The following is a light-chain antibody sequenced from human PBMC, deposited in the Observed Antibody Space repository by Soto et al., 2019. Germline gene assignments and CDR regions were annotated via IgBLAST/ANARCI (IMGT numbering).Light chain of an antibody. CDR1: QSIYTY. Sequence: DNQMTQSPSSLSASVGDRVTITCRASQSIYTYLHWYQQKPGKAPKLLIYAASSLQSGVPSRFSGSGSGTDFSLTISSLQPEDFATYYCQQIVSPPYTFGQGTKLEI. CDR3: QQIVSPPYT. J-gene: IGKJ2*01. V-gene: IGKV1-39*01. CDR2: AAS.